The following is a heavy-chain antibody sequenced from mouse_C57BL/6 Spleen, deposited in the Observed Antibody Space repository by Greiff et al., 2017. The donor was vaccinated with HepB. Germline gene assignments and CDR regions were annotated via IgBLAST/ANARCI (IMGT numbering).Heavy chain of an antibody. Sequence: VQLQQPGAELVKPGASVKLSCKASGYTFTSYWMQCVKQRPGQGLEWIGEIDPSDSYTNYNQKFKGKATLTVDTSSSTAYMQLSSLTSEDSAVYYCARRWDYWGQGTTLTVSS. V-gene: IGHV1-50*01. CDR1: GYTFTSYW. CDR3: ARRWDY. J-gene: IGHJ2*01. CDR2: IDPSDSYT.